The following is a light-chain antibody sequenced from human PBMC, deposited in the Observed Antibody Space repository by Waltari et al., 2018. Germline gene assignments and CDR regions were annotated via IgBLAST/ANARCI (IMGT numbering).Light chain of an antibody. CDR3: QQANSFST. CDR1: QDFSSR. V-gene: IGKV1-12*01. Sequence: DIQMTQSPSSVSASVGDRVTITCRASQDFSSRLAWYQQKPGKAPRLLIYGASSLQNGVPSRFSGSRAGTDFTHTISSLQPEDFATYYCQQANSFSTFGPGTKVDIK. CDR2: GAS. J-gene: IGKJ3*01.